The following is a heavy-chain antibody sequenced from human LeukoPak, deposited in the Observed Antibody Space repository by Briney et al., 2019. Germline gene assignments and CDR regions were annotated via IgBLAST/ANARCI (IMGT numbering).Heavy chain of an antibody. D-gene: IGHD6-13*01. CDR3: ARDAPQVPAAGVLAS. V-gene: IGHV3-53*01. J-gene: IGHJ5*02. CDR2: MYCRGDT. CDR1: GFTVSDNY. Sequence: GGSLRLSCAASGFTVSDNYMSWVRQAPGKGLEWVSVMYCRGDTYYANSVKGRFTLSRDISKNTLYLQMNGLRTEDTAMYYCARDAPQVPAAGVLASWGQGTLVIVSS.